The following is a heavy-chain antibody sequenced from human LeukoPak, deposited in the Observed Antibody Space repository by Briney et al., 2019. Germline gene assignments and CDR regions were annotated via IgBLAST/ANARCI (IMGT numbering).Heavy chain of an antibody. V-gene: IGHV3-30*04. CDR3: ARDLGIHYYYGMDV. J-gene: IGHJ6*02. CDR1: GFTFSSYA. D-gene: IGHD7-27*01. CDR2: ISYDGSNK. Sequence: GGSLRLSCAASGFTFSSYAMHWVRQAPGKGLEWVASISYDGSNKYYADSVKGRFTISRDNSKNTLYLQMNSLRAEDTAVYYCARDLGIHYYYGMDVWGQGTTVTVSS.